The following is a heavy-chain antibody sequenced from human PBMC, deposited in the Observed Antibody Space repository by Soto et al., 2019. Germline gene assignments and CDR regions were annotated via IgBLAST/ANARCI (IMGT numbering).Heavy chain of an antibody. D-gene: IGHD2-15*01. V-gene: IGHV3-66*01. J-gene: IGHJ6*03. CDR1: GFTVSRYY. Sequence: VQLVESGGGVVQPGGSLRLSCAASGFTVSRYYMSWVRQPPGKGPEWVALFDNGGNTYYAESVKGRFTISRDSSQNTLDLQLNTVRAEETAVYYCVRDDVYCGGGRCYGVRMHDWGKGTRVTVSS. CDR3: VRDDVYCGGGRCYGVRMHD. CDR2: FDNGGNT.